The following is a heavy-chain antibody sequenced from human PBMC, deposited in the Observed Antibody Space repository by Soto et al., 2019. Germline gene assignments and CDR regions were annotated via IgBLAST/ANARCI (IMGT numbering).Heavy chain of an antibody. V-gene: IGHV1-18*01. CDR1: GYSFTTYG. Sequence: QVQLVQSRGEVKKPGASVKVSCKTSGYSFTTYGISWVRQAPGQGLEWMGWISGYNGNTKYAQNLQGRVTMTTDTSTSTAYMELRSLRSDDTAVYYCAREGPAPYYYSGMDVWGQGSKVTVAS. CDR2: ISGYNGNT. CDR3: AREGPAPYYYSGMDV. J-gene: IGHJ6*02.